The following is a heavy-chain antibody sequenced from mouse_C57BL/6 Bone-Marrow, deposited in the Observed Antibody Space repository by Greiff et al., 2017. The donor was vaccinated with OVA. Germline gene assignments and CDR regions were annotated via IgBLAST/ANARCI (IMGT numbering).Heavy chain of an antibody. J-gene: IGHJ4*01. D-gene: IGHD2-2*01. V-gene: IGHV14-1*01. CDR3: TTLGLRGAMDY. Sequence: VQLKQSGAELVRPGASVKLSCTASGFNIQDYYLHWVKQRPEQGLEWIGRLDPEAGDTAYAPKFQGQATMTADTSSNTAYLQLSSLTSEDTAVYYCTTLGLRGAMDYWGQGTSVTVSS. CDR2: LDPEAGDT. CDR1: GFNIQDYY.